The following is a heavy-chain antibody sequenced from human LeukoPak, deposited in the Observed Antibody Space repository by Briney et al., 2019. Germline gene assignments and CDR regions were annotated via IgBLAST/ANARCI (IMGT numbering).Heavy chain of an antibody. Sequence: GGSLRLSCVASEVSFSSYWMSWVRQAPGKGLEWVANIKQDGSEIFYVDSVKGRFTISRDNAKSSLFLQMNSLRAEDTAVYYCARLKDDVTKFDYWGQGTLVTVSS. J-gene: IGHJ4*02. D-gene: IGHD2-8*01. CDR2: IKQDGSEI. V-gene: IGHV3-7*01. CDR3: ARLKDDVTKFDY. CDR1: EVSFSSYW.